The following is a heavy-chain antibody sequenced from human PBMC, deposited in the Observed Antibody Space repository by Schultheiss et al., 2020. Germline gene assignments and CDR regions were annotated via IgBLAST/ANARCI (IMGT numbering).Heavy chain of an antibody. V-gene: IGHV3-30*03. Sequence: GGSLRLSCAASGFTFSSYGMHWVRQAPGKGLEWVAVISYDGSNKYYADSVKGRFTISRDNSKNTLYLQMNSLRAEDTAVYYCARGEIVVVPAATVEYYFDYWGQGTLVTVSS. CDR2: ISYDGSNK. J-gene: IGHJ4*02. D-gene: IGHD2-2*01. CDR3: ARGEIVVVPAATVEYYFDY. CDR1: GFTFSSYG.